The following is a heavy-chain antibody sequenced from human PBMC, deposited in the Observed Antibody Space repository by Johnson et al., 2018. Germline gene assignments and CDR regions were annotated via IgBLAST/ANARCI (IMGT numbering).Heavy chain of an antibody. CDR2: ISDSGDST. V-gene: IGHV3-23*04. D-gene: IGHD5-18*01. Sequence: VQLVQSGGGVVQPGRSLRLSCAASGFTFSSYAMHWVRQAPGKGLEWVSAISDSGDSTYYADFVKGRFTISRDNSKNTLYLQMNSLRAEDTAVYYCARARSWGIQLYYYYYGMDVWGQGTTVTVSS. CDR3: ARARSWGIQLYYYYYGMDV. CDR1: GFTFSSYA. J-gene: IGHJ6*02.